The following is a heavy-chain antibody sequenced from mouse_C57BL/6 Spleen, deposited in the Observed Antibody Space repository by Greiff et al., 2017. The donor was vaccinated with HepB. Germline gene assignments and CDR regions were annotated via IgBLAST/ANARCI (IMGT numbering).Heavy chain of an antibody. Sequence: EVHLVESGGGLVQPGGSLKLSCAASGFTFSDYYMYWVRQTPEKRLEWVAYISNGGGSTYYPDTVKGRFTISRDNAKNTLYLQMSRLKSEDTAMYYCARGSSYFAYWGQGTLVTVSA. D-gene: IGHD1-1*01. CDR2: ISNGGGST. V-gene: IGHV5-12*01. J-gene: IGHJ3*01. CDR1: GFTFSDYY. CDR3: ARGSSYFAY.